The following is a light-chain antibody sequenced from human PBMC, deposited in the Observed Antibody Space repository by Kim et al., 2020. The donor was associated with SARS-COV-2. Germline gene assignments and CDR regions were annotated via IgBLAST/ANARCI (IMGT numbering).Light chain of an antibody. CDR1: QSGSSSY. Sequence: LSPGERATLSGRASQSGSSSYLAWYQQRPGQAPRLLIYGASSRATGIPDRFSGSGSGTDFTLTISRLEPEDFAVYYCQQYGSSPLTFGGGTKLEI. CDR3: QQYGSSPLT. CDR2: GAS. V-gene: IGKV3-20*01. J-gene: IGKJ4*01.